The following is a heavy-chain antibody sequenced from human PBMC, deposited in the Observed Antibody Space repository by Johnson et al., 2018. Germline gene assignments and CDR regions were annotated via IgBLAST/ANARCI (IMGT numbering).Heavy chain of an antibody. V-gene: IGHV3-11*01. CDR1: GFTFSDFY. CDR3: ARDLGCSAGSCYSGYFQH. D-gene: IGHD2-15*01. J-gene: IGHJ1*01. CDR2: ISSSGSTI. Sequence: QVQLVQSGGDLVKPGGSLRLSCAASGFTFSDFYMSWIRQAPGKGLEWVSYISSSGSTIYYADSVKGRFTISRDNADNSLYLQLNSLRAEDTAVYHCARDLGCSAGSCYSGYFQHWGQGTLVTVSS.